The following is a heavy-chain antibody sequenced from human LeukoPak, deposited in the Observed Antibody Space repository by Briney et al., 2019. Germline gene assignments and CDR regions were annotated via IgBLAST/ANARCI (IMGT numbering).Heavy chain of an antibody. Sequence: GGSLRLSCAASGFTFSSYAMSWVRQAPGKGLEWVSAISGSGGSTYYADSVKGRFTISRDNSKNTLYLQMNSLRAEDTAVYYCAKDLHSGSLRGYFDYWGQGTLVTVSS. D-gene: IGHD1-26*01. CDR1: GFTFSSYA. V-gene: IGHV3-23*01. J-gene: IGHJ4*02. CDR3: AKDLHSGSLRGYFDY. CDR2: ISGSGGST.